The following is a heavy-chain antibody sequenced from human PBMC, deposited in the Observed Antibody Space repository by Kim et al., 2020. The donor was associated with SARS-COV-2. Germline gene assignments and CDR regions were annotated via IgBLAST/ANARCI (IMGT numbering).Heavy chain of an antibody. D-gene: IGHD2-21*02. CDR2: INHSGST. Sequence: SETLSLTCAVYGGSFSGYYWSWIRQPPGKGLEWIGEINHSGSTNYNPSLKSRVTISVDTSKNQFSLKLSSVTAADTAVYYCARVAYCGGDCYSWTIDYWGQGTLVTVSS. CDR1: GGSFSGYY. CDR3: ARVAYCGGDCYSWTIDY. J-gene: IGHJ4*02. V-gene: IGHV4-34*01.